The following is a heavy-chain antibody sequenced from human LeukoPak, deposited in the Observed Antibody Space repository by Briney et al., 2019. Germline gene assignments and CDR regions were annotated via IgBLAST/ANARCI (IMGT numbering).Heavy chain of an antibody. CDR3: ATGDGDSRYYFDS. CDR2: INSDGSST. CDR1: GFSLSRYW. Sequence: PGGSLRLSCTASGFSLSRYWMHWVRQAPGKGLVWVSRINSDGSSTNYADSVKGRFTISRDNAKNTLFLEMNSPRAEDTAVYYCATGDGDSRYYFDSWGQGTQVTVSS. V-gene: IGHV3-74*01. D-gene: IGHD4-17*01. J-gene: IGHJ4*02.